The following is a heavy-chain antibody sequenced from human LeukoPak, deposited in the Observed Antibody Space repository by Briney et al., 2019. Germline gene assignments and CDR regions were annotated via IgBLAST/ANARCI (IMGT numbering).Heavy chain of an antibody. Sequence: GGSLRLSCAPSGFTFSSYWMSWVRQAPGKGLEWVANIKQDGSEKYYVDSVKGRFTISRDNAKNSLYLQMNSLRAEDTAVYCCARAVAFPRYYFDDWGQGTLVTVSS. D-gene: IGHD5-12*01. CDR3: ARAVAFPRYYFDD. CDR1: GFTFSSYW. CDR2: IKQDGSEK. J-gene: IGHJ4*02. V-gene: IGHV3-7*01.